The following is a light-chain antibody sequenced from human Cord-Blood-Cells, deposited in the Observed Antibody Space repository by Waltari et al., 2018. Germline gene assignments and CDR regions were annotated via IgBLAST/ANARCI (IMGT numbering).Light chain of an antibody. Sequence: QSVLTQPPSASGTPGQRVTISCSGSSSNIGSNTVNWYQQLPGTAPKLLIYSKNQRPAGVPDRCSGSKSGTSASLAISGLQSEDEADYYCAAWDDSLNGLVFGGGTKLTVL. CDR2: SKN. CDR1: SSNIGSNT. J-gene: IGLJ2*01. V-gene: IGLV1-44*01. CDR3: AAWDDSLNGLV.